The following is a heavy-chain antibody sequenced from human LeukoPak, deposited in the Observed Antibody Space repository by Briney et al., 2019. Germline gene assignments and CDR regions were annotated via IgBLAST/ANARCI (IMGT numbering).Heavy chain of an antibody. CDR3: ARGYSHNSGGWLDP. J-gene: IGHJ5*02. CDR1: GVTFSDYA. Sequence: PGGSLRLSCAVPGVTFSDYAMSWVREAPGTGLEWVGSLTDSGDATYYADSVKGRFTISRDNSNSTLYLHISGLRDEDTAVYYCARGYSHNSGGWLDPWGQGTLVTVSS. CDR2: LTDSGDAT. V-gene: IGHV3-23*01. D-gene: IGHD5-12*01.